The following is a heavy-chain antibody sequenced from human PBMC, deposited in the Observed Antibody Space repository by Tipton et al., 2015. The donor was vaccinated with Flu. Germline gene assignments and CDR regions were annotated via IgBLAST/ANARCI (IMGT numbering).Heavy chain of an antibody. CDR2: IYPSGAT. D-gene: IGHD3-10*02. CDR3: ARPSYYDVDLKNFYFDY. J-gene: IGHJ4*02. CDR1: SGSIRSTNYF. Sequence: TLSLTCTVSSGSIRSTNYFCAWIRQPPGKRLELIGSIYPSGATYYNPSLKSRVTLSVDTSKSQFSLKLRSVTAADTAVYYCARPSYYDVDLKNFYFDYWGQGALVTVSS. V-gene: IGHV4-39*01.